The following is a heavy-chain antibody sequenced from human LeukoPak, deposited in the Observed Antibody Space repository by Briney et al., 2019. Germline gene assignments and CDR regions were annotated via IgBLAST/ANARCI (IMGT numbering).Heavy chain of an antibody. CDR3: ARRAASGRYFDY. J-gene: IGHJ4*02. CDR1: GFTFSDYY. V-gene: IGHV3-11*01. D-gene: IGHD6-13*01. CDR2: ISSGTTT. Sequence: PGVSLRLSCAASGFTFSDYYMTWIPQAPGKGLVWVSYISSGTTTYYADSVKGRFTISRDNAGNSLYLQMSSLRAEDTAVCYCARRAASGRYFDYWGQGTPVTVSS.